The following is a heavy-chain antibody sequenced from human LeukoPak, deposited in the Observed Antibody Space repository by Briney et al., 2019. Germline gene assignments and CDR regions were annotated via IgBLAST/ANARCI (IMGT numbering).Heavy chain of an antibody. J-gene: IGHJ4*02. CDR3: AREASGYYRDF. D-gene: IGHD3-3*01. V-gene: IGHV3-33*01. CDR1: GFTFSSYG. Sequence: GGSPRLSCAASGFTFSSYGMHWVRQAPGKGLEWVAVIWHDGSKTSYADSVKGRFTISRDDSKNTLYLQMNSLRADDTAIYYCAREASGYYRDFWGQGTLVTVSS. CDR2: IWHDGSKT.